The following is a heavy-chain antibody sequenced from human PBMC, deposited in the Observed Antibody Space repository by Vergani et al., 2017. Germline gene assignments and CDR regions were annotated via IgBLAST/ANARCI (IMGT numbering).Heavy chain of an antibody. CDR1: GFTFSSYS. CDR2: ISSSSSYI. V-gene: IGHV3-21*01. J-gene: IGHJ5*02. CDR3: ARDLGCCSSQLDWFDP. D-gene: IGHD1-1*01. Sequence: EVQLVESGGGLVKPGGSLRLSCAASGFTFSSYSMNWVRQAPGKGLGCVSSISSSSSYIYYADSVKGRFTSSRDNAKNSLYLQMNSLRAEDTAVYYCARDLGCCSSQLDWFDPWGQGTLVTVSS.